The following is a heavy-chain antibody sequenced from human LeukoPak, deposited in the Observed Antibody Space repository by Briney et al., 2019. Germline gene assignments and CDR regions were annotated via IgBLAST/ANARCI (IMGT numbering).Heavy chain of an antibody. D-gene: IGHD3-22*01. CDR2: IKQDGSEK. V-gene: IGHV3-7*01. CDR3: ARNTYDSSGYYAHLDY. J-gene: IGHJ4*02. Sequence: GGSLRLSCAASGFTFSSYWMSWVRQAPGKGLEWVANIKQDGSEKYYVDSVKGRFTISRDNAKNSLYLQMSSLRAEDTAVYYCARNTYDSSGYYAHLDYGGKGTLVTVPS. CDR1: GFTFSSYW.